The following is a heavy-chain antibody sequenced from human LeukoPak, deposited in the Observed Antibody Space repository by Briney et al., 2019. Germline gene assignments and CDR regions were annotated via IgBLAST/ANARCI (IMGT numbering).Heavy chain of an antibody. CDR3: ARTPSYSDNSGYPINYYFDY. CDR1: GGAFSDYH. D-gene: IGHD3-22*01. CDR2: INHSGST. Sequence: SETLSLTCAVYGGAFSDYHWSWIRQPPGKGLEWIGGINHSGSTNYNPSLKSRVTISVDTSKNQFSLKLSSVTAADTAVYYCARTPSYSDNSGYPINYYFDYWGQGTLVTVSS. V-gene: IGHV4-34*01. J-gene: IGHJ4*02.